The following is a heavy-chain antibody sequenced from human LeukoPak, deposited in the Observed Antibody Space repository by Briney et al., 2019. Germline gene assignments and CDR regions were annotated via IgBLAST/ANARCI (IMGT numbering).Heavy chain of an antibody. CDR2: IRYDGSNK. V-gene: IGHV3-30*02. CDR1: GFTFSSYG. D-gene: IGHD4-11*01. Sequence: GGSLRLSCAACGFTFSSYGMHWVRQAPGKGLEWVAFIRYDGSNKYYADSVKGRFTISRDNSKNTLYLQMNSLRAEDTAVYYCAKDRVDYSNWFDPWGQGTLVTVSS. J-gene: IGHJ5*02. CDR3: AKDRVDYSNWFDP.